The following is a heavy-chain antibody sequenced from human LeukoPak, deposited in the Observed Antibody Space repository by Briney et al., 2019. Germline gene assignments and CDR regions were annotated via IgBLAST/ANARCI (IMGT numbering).Heavy chain of an antibody. CDR2: IGTGSTTI. CDR3: ARFAAGGSYYYYMDV. D-gene: IGHD6-25*01. J-gene: IGHJ6*03. Sequence: QPGGSLRLSCAASGFTFSSYTMNWVRQPPGKGLEWVSNIGTGSTTIYYADSVKGRFTISRDNAKNSLYLQMNSLRADDTAVYYCARFAAGGSYYYYMDVWGKGTTVTVSS. CDR1: GFTFSSYT. V-gene: IGHV3-48*01.